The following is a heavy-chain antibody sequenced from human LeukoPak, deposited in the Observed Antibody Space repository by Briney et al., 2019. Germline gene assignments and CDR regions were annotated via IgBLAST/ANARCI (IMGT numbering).Heavy chain of an antibody. D-gene: IGHD3-3*01. CDR1: GFTFSSYA. J-gene: IGHJ4*02. Sequence: GGSLRLSCAASGFTFSSYAMSWVRQAPGKGLEWVSAISGSGGSTYYADSVKGRFTISRDNSKNTLYLQMNSLRAEDTAVYYCAKLERSLKIFGVKATDYWGQGTLVNVSS. CDR3: AKLERSLKIFGVKATDY. V-gene: IGHV3-23*01. CDR2: ISGSGGST.